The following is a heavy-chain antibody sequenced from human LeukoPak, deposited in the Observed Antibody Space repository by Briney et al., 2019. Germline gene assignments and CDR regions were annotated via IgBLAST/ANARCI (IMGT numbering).Heavy chain of an antibody. D-gene: IGHD3/OR15-3a*01. V-gene: IGHV3-21*01. CDR2: ISSSSSYI. CDR1: GFTFSSYR. J-gene: IGHJ6*02. Sequence: GGSLRLSCAASGFTFSSYRMNWVRQAPGKGLEWVSSISSSSSYIYYADSVKGRFTISRDNAKNSLYLQMNSLRAEDTAVYYCARGIGGLDPYYYYGMDVWGQGTTVTVSS. CDR3: ARGIGGLDPYYYYGMDV.